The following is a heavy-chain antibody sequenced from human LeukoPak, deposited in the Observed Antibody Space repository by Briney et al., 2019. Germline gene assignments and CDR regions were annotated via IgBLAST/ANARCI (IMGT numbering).Heavy chain of an antibody. V-gene: IGHV4-4*07. CDR1: SGSMSGNYY. CDR2: IYASGST. J-gene: IGHJ4*02. Sequence: PSETLSLTCTVSSGSMSGNYYWSWIRQPAGKGLEWIGRIYASGSTNYDPSLKSRVTISVDKSNNHFSLMVTSVTAADTAVYYCARGKQNAVDYWGQGILVTVSS. CDR3: ARGKQNAVDY.